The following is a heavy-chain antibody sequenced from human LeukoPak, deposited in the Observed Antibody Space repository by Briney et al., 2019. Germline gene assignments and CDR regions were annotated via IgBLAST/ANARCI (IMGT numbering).Heavy chain of an antibody. J-gene: IGHJ4*02. CDR3: ASTKSRGYYYDSSGYYFF. V-gene: IGHV4-34*01. CDR1: GGSFSGYY. CDR2: INHSGST. Sequence: SETLSLTCAVYGGSFSGYYWSWIRQPPGKGLEWIGEINHSGSTNYNPSLKSRVTISVDTSKNPFSLTLSSVTAADTAVYYCASTKSRGYYYDSSGYYFFWGQGTLVTVSS. D-gene: IGHD3-22*01.